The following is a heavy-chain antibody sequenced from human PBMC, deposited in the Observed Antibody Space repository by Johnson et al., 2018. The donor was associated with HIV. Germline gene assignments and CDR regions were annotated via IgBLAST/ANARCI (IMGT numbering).Heavy chain of an antibody. CDR1: GFTFDDYG. V-gene: IGHV3-20*04. CDR3: ARGNYYGSGSYGAFDI. D-gene: IGHD3-10*01. J-gene: IGHJ3*02. CDR2: INWNGGST. Sequence: VQLVESGGGVVRPGGSLRLSCAASGFTFDDYGMSWVRQGPGKGLEWVSGINWNGGSTGYADSVKGRFTISRDNAKNSLYLQMNSLRAEDTALYYCARGNYYGSGSYGAFDIWGQGTMVAASS.